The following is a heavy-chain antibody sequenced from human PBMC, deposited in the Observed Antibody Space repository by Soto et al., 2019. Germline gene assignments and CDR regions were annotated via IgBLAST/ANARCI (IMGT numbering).Heavy chain of an antibody. V-gene: IGHV3-66*01. J-gene: IGHJ3*02. Sequence: GGSLRLSCAASGFTFSNAWMNWVRQAPGKGLEWVSVIYSGGSTYYADSVKGRFTISRDNSKNTLYLQMNSLRAEDTAVYYCARDQRYCTNGVCHDAFDIWGQGTMVTVSS. CDR1: GFTFSNAW. CDR3: ARDQRYCTNGVCHDAFDI. D-gene: IGHD2-8*01. CDR2: IYSGGST.